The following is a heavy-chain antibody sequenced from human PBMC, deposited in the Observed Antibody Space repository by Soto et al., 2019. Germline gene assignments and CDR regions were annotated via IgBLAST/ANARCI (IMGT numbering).Heavy chain of an antibody. CDR3: ATVHNTSRSFNF. CDR1: GLTFSVSA. V-gene: IGHV3-23*01. J-gene: IGHJ4*02. CDR2: TGLSGRTT. D-gene: IGHD1-20*01. Sequence: EVQLLESGGGLVQPGGSLRLSCVASGLTFSVSAMTWVRQAPGKGLEWVSTTGLSGRTTYYGDSVKGRFTVSRDNSKNTLDLQMIVLRAEYTAVYYCATVHNTSRSFNFWGRGTLVTVSS.